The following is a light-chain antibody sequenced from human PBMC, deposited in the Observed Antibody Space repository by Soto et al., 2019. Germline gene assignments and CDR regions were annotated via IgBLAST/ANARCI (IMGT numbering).Light chain of an antibody. J-gene: IGKJ1*01. Sequence: EIVLTQSPATLSLSPGERATLSCRASQGVSSYLAWYQQKAGQAPRLLIYDASNRATGIPARFSGSGSGTDCTLTISRLKPEDFAVYDCQQRSSWPRTFGLGTKVDIK. CDR3: QQRSSWPRT. CDR2: DAS. CDR1: QGVSSY. V-gene: IGKV3-11*01.